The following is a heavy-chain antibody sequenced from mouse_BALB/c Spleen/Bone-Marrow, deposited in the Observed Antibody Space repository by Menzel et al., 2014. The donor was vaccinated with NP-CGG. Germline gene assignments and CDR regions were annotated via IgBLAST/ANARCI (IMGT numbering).Heavy chain of an antibody. Sequence: QVQLQQSGAELAKPGASVKMSCKASGYTFXSYWMHWVKQRPGQGLEWIGYINPSTGYTEYNQKFKDKATLTADKSSSTAYMQLSSLTSEDSAVYYCARRGDYGHWYFDVWGAGTTVTVSS. CDR1: GYTFXSYW. D-gene: IGHD1-2*01. J-gene: IGHJ1*01. CDR2: INPSTGYT. CDR3: ARRGDYGHWYFDV. V-gene: IGHV1-7*01.